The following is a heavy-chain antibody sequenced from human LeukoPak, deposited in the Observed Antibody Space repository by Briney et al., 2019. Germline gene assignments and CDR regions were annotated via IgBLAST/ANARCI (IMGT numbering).Heavy chain of an antibody. V-gene: IGHV4-39*02. D-gene: IGHD3-3*01. J-gene: IGHJ4*02. CDR2: VSYSGNT. CDR3: ARLYFDFWSGYPDY. Sequence: SETLSLTCTVSGGSISTHDNYWGWIRQPPGKGLEWIGSVSYSGNTHYSPSFQSRVTMSVDTSRNNFSLKLGSVTAADTAVYYCARLYFDFWSGYPDYWGQGTLVTVSS. CDR1: GGSISTHDNY.